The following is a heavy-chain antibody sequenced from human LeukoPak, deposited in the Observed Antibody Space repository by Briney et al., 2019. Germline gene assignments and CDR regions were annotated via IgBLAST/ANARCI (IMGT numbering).Heavy chain of an antibody. V-gene: IGHV3-7*01. CDR2: IKQDGSEK. CDR3: ASTYDFWSGRDAFDI. CDR1: GFTFSSYW. J-gene: IGHJ3*02. Sequence: GGSLRLSCAVSGFTFSSYWMSWVRQAPGKGLEWVANIKQDGSEKYYVDSVKGRFTISRDNAKNSLYLQMNSLRAEDTAVYYCASTYDFWSGRDAFDIWGQGTMVTVSS. D-gene: IGHD3-3*01.